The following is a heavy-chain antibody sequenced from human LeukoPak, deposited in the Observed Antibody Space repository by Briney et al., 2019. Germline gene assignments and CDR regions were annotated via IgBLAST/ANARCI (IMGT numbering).Heavy chain of an antibody. D-gene: IGHD3-22*01. V-gene: IGHV3-15*01. J-gene: IGHJ1*01. CDR3: TTGYYYDSSGYYS. CDR1: GFTFTNAW. CDR2: IKNKTDGGTT. Sequence: GGSLRLSCAASGFTFTNAWMSWVRQAPGKGLEWVGRIKNKTDGGTTDYAAPVKGRFTISRDDSKNTLYLQMNSLKTEDTAVYYCTTGYYYDSSGYYSWGQGTLVTVS.